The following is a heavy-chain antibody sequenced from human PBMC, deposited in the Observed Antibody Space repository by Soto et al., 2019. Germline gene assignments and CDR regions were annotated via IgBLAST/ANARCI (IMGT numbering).Heavy chain of an antibody. CDR1: GFTFSSYG. CDR2: ISYDGSNK. CDR3: AKDRRVGATYYYYGMDV. D-gene: IGHD1-26*01. J-gene: IGHJ6*02. V-gene: IGHV3-30*18. Sequence: PGGSLRLSCAASGFTFSSYGMHWVRQAPGKGLEWVAVISYDGSNKYYADSVKGRFTISRDNSKNTLYLQMNSLRAEDTAVYYCAKDRRVGATYYYYGMDVWGQGTTVTVS.